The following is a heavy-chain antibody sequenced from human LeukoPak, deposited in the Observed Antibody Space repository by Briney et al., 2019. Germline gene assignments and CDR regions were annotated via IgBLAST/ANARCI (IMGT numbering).Heavy chain of an antibody. CDR1: GFTFSSYG. V-gene: IGHV3-30*02. J-gene: IGHJ4*02. CDR3: AKGSRIAAAGTVYFDY. CDR2: IRYDGSNK. D-gene: IGHD6-13*01. Sequence: PGGSLRLSCAASGFTFSSYGMHWVRQAPGKGLEWVAFIRYDGSNKYYADSVKGRFTISRDNSKNTLYLQVNSLRAEDTAVYYCAKGSRIAAAGTVYFDYWGQGTLVTVSS.